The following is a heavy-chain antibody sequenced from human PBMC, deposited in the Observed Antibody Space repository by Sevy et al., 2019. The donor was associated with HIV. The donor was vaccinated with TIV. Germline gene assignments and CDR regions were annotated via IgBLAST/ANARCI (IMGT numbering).Heavy chain of an antibody. CDR1: GYTFTSYG. V-gene: IGHV1-18*04. CDR3: ARATNWYFDL. J-gene: IGHJ2*01. CDR2: FSAYNGNT. Sequence: ASVKVSCKASGYTFTSYGISWLRQAPGLGLGWMGWFSAYNGNTNYAQKLQGRVTMTTDTSTRTAYMELRSLRSDDTAVYYCARATNWYFDLWGRGTLVTVSS.